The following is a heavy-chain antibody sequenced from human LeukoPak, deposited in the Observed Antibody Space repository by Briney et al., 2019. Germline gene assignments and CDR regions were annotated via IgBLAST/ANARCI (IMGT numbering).Heavy chain of an antibody. D-gene: IGHD3-22*01. CDR2: INTNTGNP. CDR3: ARLYYYDSSGYNYYYYYMDV. Sequence: ASVKVSCKASGYTFTRYAMNWVRQAPGQGLEWMGWINTNTGNPTYAQGFTGRFVFSLDTSVSTAYLQISSLKAEDTAVYYCARLYYYDSSGYNYYYYYMDVWGKGTTVTVSS. J-gene: IGHJ6*03. CDR1: GYTFTRYA. V-gene: IGHV7-4-1*02.